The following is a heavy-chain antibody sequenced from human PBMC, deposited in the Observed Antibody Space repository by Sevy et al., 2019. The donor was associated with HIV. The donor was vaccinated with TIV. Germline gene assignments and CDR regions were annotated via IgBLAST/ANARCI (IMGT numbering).Heavy chain of an antibody. CDR1: GGTSSSSA. V-gene: IGHV1-69*13. CDR2: IFPIFGTA. D-gene: IGHD6-19*01. CDR3: ASGLAVSVDF. J-gene: IGHJ4*02. Sequence: ASVKVSCKASGGTSSSSAISWVRQAPGQGLEWMGEIFPIFGTAKYAQKFQGRVTISADESTSTAYMELSSLRSEDTAVYFCASGLAVSVDFWGQGTLVTISS.